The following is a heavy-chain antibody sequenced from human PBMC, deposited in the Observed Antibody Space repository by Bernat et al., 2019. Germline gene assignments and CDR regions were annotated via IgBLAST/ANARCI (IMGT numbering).Heavy chain of an antibody. Sequence: QVQLVESGGGVVQPGRSLRLSCAASGFTFSSYAMHWVRQAPGKVLEWVAVISYDGSNKYYADSVKGRFTISRDNSKNTLYLQMNSLRAEDTAVYYCARPWPADTLDYWGQGTLVTVSS. CDR1: GFTFSSYA. D-gene: IGHD5-18*01. V-gene: IGHV3-30-3*01. CDR2: ISYDGSNK. J-gene: IGHJ4*02. CDR3: ARPWPADTLDY.